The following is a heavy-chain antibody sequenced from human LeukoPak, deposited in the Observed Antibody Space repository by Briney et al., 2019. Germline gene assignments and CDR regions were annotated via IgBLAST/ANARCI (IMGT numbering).Heavy chain of an antibody. V-gene: IGHV3-23*01. J-gene: IGHJ4*02. CDR3: AKDRGGRWLQFVY. CDR2: VSGSGATT. Sequence: GGSLRLSCAASGFTFSSYAMSWVRQAPGKGLEWVSTVSGSGATTYYADSVKGRFTISRDNSKNTLYLQMNSLRAEDTAVYYCAKDRGGRWLQFVYWGQGTLVTASS. D-gene: IGHD5-24*01. CDR1: GFTFSSYA.